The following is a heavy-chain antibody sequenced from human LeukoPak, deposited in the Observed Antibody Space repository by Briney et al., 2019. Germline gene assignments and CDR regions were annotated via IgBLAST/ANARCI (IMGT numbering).Heavy chain of an antibody. Sequence: ASVKVSCKASGYTFTSYGISWVRQAPGQGLEWIGWISAYNGNTNYAQKLQGRVTMTTDTSTSTAYMELRSLRSDDTAVYYCARTYCSSTSCYWVFDYWGQGTLVTVSS. CDR3: ARTYCSSTSCYWVFDY. CDR1: GYTFTSYG. V-gene: IGHV1-18*04. J-gene: IGHJ4*02. CDR2: ISAYNGNT. D-gene: IGHD2-2*01.